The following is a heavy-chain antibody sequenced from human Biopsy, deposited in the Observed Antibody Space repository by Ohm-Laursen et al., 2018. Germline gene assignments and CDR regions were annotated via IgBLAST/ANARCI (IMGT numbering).Heavy chain of an antibody. J-gene: IGHJ4*02. V-gene: IGHV3-74*03. CDR3: TGDSGGLGDY. Sequence: GSLRLSCTASGFTFSRSVMHWVRQAPEKGLMWVSRIHGDERSATYAEPVKGRFTISRDNAKNTLHLQMNSLRAEDTAVYYCTGDSGGLGDYWGQGTLVTVSS. CDR2: IHGDERSA. CDR1: GFTFSRSV. D-gene: IGHD2-8*02.